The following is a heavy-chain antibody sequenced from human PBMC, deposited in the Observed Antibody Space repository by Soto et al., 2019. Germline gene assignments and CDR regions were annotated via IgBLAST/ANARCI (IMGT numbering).Heavy chain of an antibody. V-gene: IGHV4-31*03. CDR3: ARYSSSPNWFDP. D-gene: IGHD6-13*01. CDR1: GDSISRGFHY. Sequence: QVQLQEAGPGLVKPSQTLSLTCSVSGDSISRGFHYWSWIRQPPGKGLEWIGHIYYSGSTFYNPSLKSRVAISVDTSKNHFSLKLNSITAADTAVYYCARYSSSPNWFDPWGQGTLVTVSS. J-gene: IGHJ5*02. CDR2: IYYSGST.